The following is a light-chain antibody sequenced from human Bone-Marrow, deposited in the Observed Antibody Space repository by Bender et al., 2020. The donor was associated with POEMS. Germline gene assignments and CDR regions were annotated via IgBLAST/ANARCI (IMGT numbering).Light chain of an antibody. CDR3: SSWDDSLNGWV. V-gene: IGLV1-44*01. J-gene: IGLJ3*02. Sequence: QSVLTQPPSASGTPGQSVTISCSGTSSNFGNNAANSYQHVPGTAPKLLIYSNNQRPSGVPDRFSASTSGTSASLAISGLHSDDEADYYCSSWDDSLNGWVFGGGTKLTVL. CDR1: SSNFGNNA. CDR2: SNN.